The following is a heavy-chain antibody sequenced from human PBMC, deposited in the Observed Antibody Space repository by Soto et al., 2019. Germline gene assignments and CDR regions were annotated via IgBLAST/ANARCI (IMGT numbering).Heavy chain of an antibody. Sequence: SETLSLTCTVSGDSISSYYWSWLRQTTGKGLEWIGYISYSGSSNYNPSLKSRVTMSVDTSKNQFSLKLSSVTAADTAVYYCATQALTLRGYSYGIDYWGQGTLVTVSS. CDR2: ISYSGSS. CDR1: GDSISSYY. D-gene: IGHD5-18*01. J-gene: IGHJ4*02. V-gene: IGHV4-59*01. CDR3: ATQALTLRGYSYGIDY.